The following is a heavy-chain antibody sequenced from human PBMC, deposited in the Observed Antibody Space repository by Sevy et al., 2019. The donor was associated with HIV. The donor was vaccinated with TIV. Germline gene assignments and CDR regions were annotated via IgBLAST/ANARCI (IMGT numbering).Heavy chain of an antibody. CDR3: AKKMGGGSGMAFLVDY. Sequence: GGSLRLSCAASGFTFSNFAMGWVRKAPGKGLDWISVISGTGDYKYYADSVKSRLTISRENSKNTLSLQMNSLRAEDKAKFYCAKKMGGGSGMAFLVDYWGQGTLVTVSS. CDR1: GFTFSNFA. D-gene: IGHD5-18*01. V-gene: IGHV3-23*01. CDR2: ISGTGDYK. J-gene: IGHJ4*02.